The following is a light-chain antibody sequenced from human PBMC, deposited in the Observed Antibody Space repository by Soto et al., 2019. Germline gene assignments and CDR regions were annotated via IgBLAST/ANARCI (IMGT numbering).Light chain of an antibody. Sequence: EIVWTQSPGTLSLSPGERATLSCRASQSVSSSYLAWYQQKPGQAPRLLIYGASTRATGIPARFSGSGSGTEFTLTISSLQSDDFAVYYCQQYNNWRTFGQGTKVDIK. CDR1: QSVSSSY. CDR2: GAS. CDR3: QQYNNWRT. V-gene: IGKV3-15*01. J-gene: IGKJ1*01.